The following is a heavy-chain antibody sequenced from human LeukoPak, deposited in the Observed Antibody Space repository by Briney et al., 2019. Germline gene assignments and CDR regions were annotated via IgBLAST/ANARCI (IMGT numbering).Heavy chain of an antibody. CDR2: IYYSGST. CDR3: ARVVVVPAAGGDYYYGMDV. D-gene: IGHD2-2*01. V-gene: IGHV4-39*07. CDR1: GGSISSSSYY. Sequence: PSETLFLTCTVSGGSISSSSYYWGWIRQPPGKGLEWIGSIYYSGSTYYNPSLKSRVTISVDTSKNQFSLKPSSVTAADTAVYYCARVVVVPAAGGDYYYGMDVWGQGTTVTVSS. J-gene: IGHJ6*02.